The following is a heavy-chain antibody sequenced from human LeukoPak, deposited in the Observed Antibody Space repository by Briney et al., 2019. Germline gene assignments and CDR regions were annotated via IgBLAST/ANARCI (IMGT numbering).Heavy chain of an antibody. V-gene: IGHV4-39*01. J-gene: IGHJ5*02. D-gene: IGHD6-13*01. CDR2: IYYSGST. CDR1: GGSISSSSYY. CDR3: ASLRQAGTKRRFDP. Sequence: SETLSLTCTVSGGSISSSSYYWGWIRQPPGKGLEWIGSIYYSGSTYYNPSLKSRVTISVDTSKNQFSLKLSSVTAADTAVYYCASLRQAGTKRRFDPWGQGTLVTVSS.